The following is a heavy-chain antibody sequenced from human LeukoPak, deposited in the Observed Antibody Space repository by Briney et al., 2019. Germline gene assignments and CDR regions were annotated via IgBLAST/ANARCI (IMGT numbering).Heavy chain of an antibody. Sequence: SETLPLTCAVYGGSFSGYYWSWIRQPPGKGLEWIGEINHSGSTNYNPSLKSRVTISVDTSKNHFSLKLSSVTAADTAVYYCARGVGSSSSLSWFDPWGQGTLVTVSS. CDR3: ARGVGSSSSLSWFDP. CDR2: INHSGST. V-gene: IGHV4-34*01. D-gene: IGHD6-6*01. J-gene: IGHJ5*02. CDR1: GGSFSGYY.